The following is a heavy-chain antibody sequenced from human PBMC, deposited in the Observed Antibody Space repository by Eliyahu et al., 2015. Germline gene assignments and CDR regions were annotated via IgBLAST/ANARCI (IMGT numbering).Heavy chain of an antibody. J-gene: IGHJ4*02. Sequence: QVQLLQSGSELKRPGASVKISCKASGFTFSTYAMXWVRQAPGQGLEWMGWINTNTGTPTYAQGFTGRFVFSFDTSVNTAYLQITSLTAEDTAVYFCATPRSFDYWGQGTLVSVSS. CDR3: ATPRSFDY. CDR1: GFTFSTYA. CDR2: INTNTGTP. V-gene: IGHV7-4-1*02.